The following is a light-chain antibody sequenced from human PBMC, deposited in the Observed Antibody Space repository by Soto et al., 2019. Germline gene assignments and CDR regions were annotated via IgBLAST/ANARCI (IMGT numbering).Light chain of an antibody. V-gene: IGKV1-5*03. CDR1: QSISSW. J-gene: IGKJ1*01. Sequence: DIQMTQSPYTLSASIGDRVTITCRASQSISSWLAWYQQKPGKAPKLLIYKASSLERGVPSRFSGSGSGTEFTLTIFSLQPDDFATYYCQQYDTYWTLGQGTKVDI. CDR2: KAS. CDR3: QQYDTYWT.